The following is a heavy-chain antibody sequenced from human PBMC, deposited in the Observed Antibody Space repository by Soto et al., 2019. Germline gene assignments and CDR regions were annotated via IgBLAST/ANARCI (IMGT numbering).Heavy chain of an antibody. V-gene: IGHV4-31*03. CDR2: IYYSGST. Sequence: SETLSLTCTVSGGSISSGDYYWSWIRQHPGKGLEWIGYIYYSGSTYYNPSLKSRVTISVDTSKNQFSLKLSSVTAADTAVYYCARERYCSGGSCRILDYWGQGTLVTVSS. CDR1: GGSISSGDYY. CDR3: ARERYCSGGSCRILDY. J-gene: IGHJ4*02. D-gene: IGHD2-15*01.